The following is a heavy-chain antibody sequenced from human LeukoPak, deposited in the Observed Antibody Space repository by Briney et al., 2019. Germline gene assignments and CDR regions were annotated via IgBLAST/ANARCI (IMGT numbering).Heavy chain of an antibody. CDR3: AKKSGYDRDPYYYYYYMDV. Sequence: PGGSLRLSCAASGFTFSSYSMNWVRQAPGKGLEWVSYISSSSSTIYYADSVKGRFTISRDNSKNTLYLQMNGLRAEDTAVYYCAKKSGYDRDPYYYYYYMDVWGKGTTVTVSS. CDR2: ISSSSSTI. D-gene: IGHD5-12*01. J-gene: IGHJ6*03. V-gene: IGHV3-48*01. CDR1: GFTFSSYS.